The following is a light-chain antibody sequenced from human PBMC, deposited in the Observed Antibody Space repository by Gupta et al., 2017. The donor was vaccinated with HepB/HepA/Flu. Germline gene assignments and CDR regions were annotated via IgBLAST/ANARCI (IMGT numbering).Light chain of an antibody. CDR2: GRS. CDR3: QQYDSHPWT. J-gene: IGKJ1*01. Sequence: DIQMTQSPSSLYVSVGDRVTITCRASQNIRRYLNWYRQKPGEGPKLLIYGRSNLQSGVPSRFSGSGSETYFNLTINKLQPEDFATYCCQQYDSHPWTFGQETKVEIK. V-gene: IGKV1-39*01. CDR1: QNIRRY.